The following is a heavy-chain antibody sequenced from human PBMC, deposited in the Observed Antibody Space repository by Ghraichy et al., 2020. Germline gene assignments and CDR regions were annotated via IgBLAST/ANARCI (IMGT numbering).Heavy chain of an antibody. D-gene: IGHD3-16*02. CDR2: INHSGST. Sequence: SQTLSLTCTVYGGSFSGYYWSWIHQPPGKGLKWIGEINHSGSTNYNPSLKSRVTISVDTSKNQFSLKLSSVTAADTAVYYCARARSGDYVWGSYRQTNWFDPWGQGTLVTVSS. CDR3: ARARSGDYVWGSYRQTNWFDP. CDR1: GGSFSGYY. V-gene: IGHV4-34*01. J-gene: IGHJ5*02.